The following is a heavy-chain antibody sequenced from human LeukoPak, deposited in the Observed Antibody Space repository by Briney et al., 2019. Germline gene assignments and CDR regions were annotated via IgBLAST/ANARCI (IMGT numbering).Heavy chain of an antibody. V-gene: IGHV1-3*01. D-gene: IGHD5/OR15-5a*01. J-gene: IGHJ3*02. CDR3: ASIPHLPHDHDAFDI. CDR1: GYTFTSYA. CDR2: INAGNGNT. Sequence: ASVKVSCKASGYTFTSYAIHWVRQAPGQGLEWMGWINAGNGNTKYSQKFQGRVTITRDTSASTAYMELSSLRSEDTAVYYCASIPHLPHDHDAFDIWGQGTMVTVSS.